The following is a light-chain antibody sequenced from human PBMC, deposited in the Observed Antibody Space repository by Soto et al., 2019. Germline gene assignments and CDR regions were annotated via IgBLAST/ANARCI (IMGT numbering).Light chain of an antibody. Sequence: QSALTQPPSASGSPGQSVTISCAGTSSDVGSYFYVSWYQQHPGKAPKLMIYEVTKRSSGVPDRFSGSKSGNTASLTVSGLQVEDEADYFCSIYAGGNSVIFGGGTKLT. CDR2: EVT. CDR3: SIYAGGNSVI. J-gene: IGLJ2*01. V-gene: IGLV2-8*01. CDR1: SSDVGSYFY.